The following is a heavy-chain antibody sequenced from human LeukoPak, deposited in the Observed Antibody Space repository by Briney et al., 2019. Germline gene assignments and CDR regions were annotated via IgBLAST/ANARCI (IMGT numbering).Heavy chain of an antibody. Sequence: SETLSLTCPVSGGSISSYYWGWIRQPPGKGLEWIGSIYYSGSTYYNPSLKSRVTISVDTSKNQFSLKLSSVTAADTAVYYCARGGNCSGGTCYSDRGWFDPWGQGTLVTVSS. V-gene: IGHV4-39*07. D-gene: IGHD2-15*01. CDR3: ARGGNCSGGTCYSDRGWFDP. CDR1: GGSISSYY. CDR2: IYYSGST. J-gene: IGHJ5*02.